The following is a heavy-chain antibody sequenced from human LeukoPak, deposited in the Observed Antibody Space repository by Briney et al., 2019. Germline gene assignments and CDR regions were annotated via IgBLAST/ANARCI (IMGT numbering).Heavy chain of an antibody. Sequence: GGSLRLSCAASGISVSNDYMSWVRQAPGKGLEWVSAIYADGYTRDAASVKGRFSISRHNSKNTVYLQMDNLRPEDTAVYYCARDRRGEKDFDVWGPGTTVTVSS. V-gene: IGHV3-53*04. J-gene: IGHJ3*01. CDR3: ARDRRGEKDFDV. CDR2: IYADGYT. CDR1: GISVSNDY.